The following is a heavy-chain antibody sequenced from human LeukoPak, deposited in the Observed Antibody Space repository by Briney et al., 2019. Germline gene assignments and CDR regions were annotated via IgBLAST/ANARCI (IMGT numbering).Heavy chain of an antibody. J-gene: IGHJ4*02. D-gene: IGHD4-17*01. CDR3: AREGIEEDGDYED. V-gene: IGHV1-69*05. Sequence: SVKVSCKASGGTFSSYAISWVRQAPGQGLEWMGGIIPIFGTANYAQKLQGRVTMTTDTSTSTAYMELRSLRSDDTAVYYCAREGIEEDGDYEDWGQGTLVTVSS. CDR1: GGTFSSYA. CDR2: IIPIFGTA.